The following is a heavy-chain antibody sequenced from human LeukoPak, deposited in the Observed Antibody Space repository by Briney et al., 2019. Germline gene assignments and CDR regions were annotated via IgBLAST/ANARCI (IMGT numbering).Heavy chain of an antibody. V-gene: IGHV4-30-2*01. D-gene: IGHD4-17*01. CDR2: IYHSGST. J-gene: IGHJ4*02. CDR3: ARTTVTTFSLDY. Sequence: PSETLSLTCTVSGGSISSGGYSWSWIRQPPGKGLEWIGYIYHSGSTNYNPSLKSRVTISVDRSKNQFSLKLSSVTAADTAVYYCARTTVTTFSLDYWGQGTLVTVSS. CDR1: GGSISSGGYS.